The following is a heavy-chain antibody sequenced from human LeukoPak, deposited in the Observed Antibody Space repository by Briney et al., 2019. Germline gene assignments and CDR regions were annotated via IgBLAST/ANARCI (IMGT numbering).Heavy chain of an antibody. CDR3: AREERVYYHYYGMDV. CDR2: ISYDGSNK. D-gene: IGHD6-25*01. V-gene: IGHV3-30-3*01. CDR1: GFTFSSYA. J-gene: IGHJ6*02. Sequence: GGSLRLSCAASGFTFSSYAMHWVRQAPGKGLEWVAVISYDGSNKYYADSVKGRFTISRDNSKNTLYLQMNSLRAEDTAVYYCAREERVYYHYYGMDVWGQGTTVTVSS.